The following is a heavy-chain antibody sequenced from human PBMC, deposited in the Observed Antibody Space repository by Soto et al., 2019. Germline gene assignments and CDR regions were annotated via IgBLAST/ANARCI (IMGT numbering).Heavy chain of an antibody. CDR2: IYYSGST. CDR1: GGSLSSYY. Sequence: ASETLSLTCTVSGGSLSSYYWSWIRQPPGKGLEWIGYIYYSGSTNYNPSLKSRVTISVDTSKNQFSLKLRSVTAADTAVYYCARDEDSGYYYYDYWGQGTPVTVSS. D-gene: IGHD3-22*01. V-gene: IGHV4-59*01. J-gene: IGHJ4*02. CDR3: ARDEDSGYYYYDY.